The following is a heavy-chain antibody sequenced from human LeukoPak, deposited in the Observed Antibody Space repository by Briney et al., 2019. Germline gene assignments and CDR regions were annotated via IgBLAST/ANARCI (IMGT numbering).Heavy chain of an antibody. D-gene: IGHD6-13*01. V-gene: IGHV1-18*01. J-gene: IGHJ5*02. CDR3: ARAPGIAAAGWFDP. CDR2: ISAYNGNT. CDR1: GYTFTSYG. Sequence: ASVKVSCKAFGYTFTSYGISWVRQAPGQGLEWMGWISAYNGNTNYAQKLQGRVTMTTDTSTSTAYMELRSLRSDDTAVYYCARAPGIAAAGWFDPWGQGTLVTVSS.